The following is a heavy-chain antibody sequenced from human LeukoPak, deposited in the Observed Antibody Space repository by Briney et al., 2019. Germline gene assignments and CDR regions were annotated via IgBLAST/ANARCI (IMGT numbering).Heavy chain of an antibody. D-gene: IGHD1-26*01. Sequence: SETLSLTCTVSGGSISSSSYYWGWIRQPPGKGLEWIGSIYYSGSTYYNPSLKSRATISVDTSKNQFSLKLSSVTAADTAVYYCARESSIVGGTWGQGTLVTVSS. V-gene: IGHV4-39*02. J-gene: IGHJ5*02. CDR3: ARESSIVGGT. CDR1: GGSISSSSYY. CDR2: IYYSGST.